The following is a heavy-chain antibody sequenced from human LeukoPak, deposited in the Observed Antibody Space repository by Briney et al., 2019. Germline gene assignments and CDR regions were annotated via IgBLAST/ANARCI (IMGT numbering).Heavy chain of an antibody. CDR3: ARDGDRSRGDTFDI. V-gene: IGHV3-7*04. J-gene: IGHJ3*02. CDR1: GFTFSSFW. CDR2: IKQDGSEK. Sequence: GGSLRLSCAVSGFTFSSFWMNWVRQAPGKGLEWVADIKQDGSEKYFVDSVKGRFTISRDNAKNSLYLQMNSLRVEDTAVYYCARDGDRSRGDTFDIWGQGTMVTVSS. D-gene: IGHD3-10*01.